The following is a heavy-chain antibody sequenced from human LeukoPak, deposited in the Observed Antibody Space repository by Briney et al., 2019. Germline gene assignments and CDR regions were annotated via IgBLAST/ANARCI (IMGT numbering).Heavy chain of an antibody. CDR2: INHSGST. V-gene: IGHV4-34*01. J-gene: IGHJ4*02. D-gene: IGHD2-2*03. Sequence: SETLSLTCAVYGGSFSGYYWSWIRQPPGKGLEWIGEINHSGSTNYNPSLKSRVTISVDTSKNQFSLKLSSVTAADTAGYYCARVDRPAGGGLDYWGQGTLVTVSS. CDR3: ARVDRPAGGGLDY. CDR1: GGSFSGYY.